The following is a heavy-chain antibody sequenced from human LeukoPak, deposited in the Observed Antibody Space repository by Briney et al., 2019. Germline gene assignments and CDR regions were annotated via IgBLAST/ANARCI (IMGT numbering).Heavy chain of an antibody. J-gene: IGHJ4*02. CDR3: ARDTGPSTFDY. Sequence: SVKVSCKASGGTFSSYAISWVRQAPGQGLEWMGRIIPILGIANYAQKFQGRVTITADKSTSTAYMELSSLRSEDTAVYYCARDTGPSTFDYWGQGTLVTVSS. V-gene: IGHV1-69*04. CDR1: GGTFSSYA. CDR2: IIPILGIA. D-gene: IGHD1-14*01.